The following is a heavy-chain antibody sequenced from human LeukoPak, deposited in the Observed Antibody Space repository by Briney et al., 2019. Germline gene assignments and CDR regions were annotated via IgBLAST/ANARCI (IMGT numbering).Heavy chain of an antibody. CDR2: IYHSGST. CDR3: ARGGYYGSGDDFRFDP. Sequence: SETLSLTCAVSGGSISSSNWWSWVRQPPGKGLEWIGEIYHSGSTNYNPSLKSRVTISVDKSKNQFSLKLSSVTAADTAVYYCARGGYYGSGDDFRFDPWGQGTLVTVSS. V-gene: IGHV4-4*02. J-gene: IGHJ5*02. D-gene: IGHD3-10*01. CDR1: GGSISSSNW.